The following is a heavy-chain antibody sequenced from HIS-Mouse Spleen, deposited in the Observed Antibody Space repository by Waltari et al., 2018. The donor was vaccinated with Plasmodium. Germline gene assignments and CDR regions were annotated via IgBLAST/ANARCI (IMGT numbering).Heavy chain of an antibody. V-gene: IGHV1-2*02. J-gene: IGHJ1*01. CDR2: INPNSGGT. CDR1: GYTFTGYY. CDR3: ARVLGYKAAAGTFVEYFQH. Sequence: QVQLVQSGAAVKKPGAAVKVSCKASGYTFTGYYMHWVRPAPGQGFEWMGWINPNSGGTNYAQKFQGRVTMTRDTSISTAYMELSRLRSDDTAVYYCARVLGYKAAAGTFVEYFQHWGQGTLVTVSS. D-gene: IGHD6-13*01.